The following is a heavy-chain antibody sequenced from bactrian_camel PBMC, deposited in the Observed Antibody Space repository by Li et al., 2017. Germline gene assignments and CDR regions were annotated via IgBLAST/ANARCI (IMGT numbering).Heavy chain of an antibody. Sequence: QLVESGGGSVEAGGSLSLSCTAFGSTFDDSDVGWIRQAPGNECELASSISSDGSRNYADSVAGRFTISKDNAKSTVSLQMNDLKPEDTAMYYCAASRKNLVFGIRERDYDYWGQGTQVTVS. CDR1: GSTFDDSD. D-gene: IGHD1*01. CDR3: AASRKNLVFGIRERDYDY. V-gene: IGHV3S66*01. CDR2: ISSDGSR. J-gene: IGHJ4*01.